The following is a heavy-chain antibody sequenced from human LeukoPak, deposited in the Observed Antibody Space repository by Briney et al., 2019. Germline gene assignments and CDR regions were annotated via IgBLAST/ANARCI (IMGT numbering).Heavy chain of an antibody. D-gene: IGHD6-13*01. CDR2: INPNSGST. V-gene: IGHV1-2*04. CDR3: ARDLSAGGSPEGKNTFDI. J-gene: IGHJ3*02. CDR1: GYTFTSYY. Sequence: ASVKVSCKASGYTFTSYYMRWVRQAPGQGLEWMGWINPNSGSTNYAQKFQGWVTMTRDTYISTAYMELSRLRSDDTAVYYCARDLSAGGSPEGKNTFDIWGQGTMVTVSS.